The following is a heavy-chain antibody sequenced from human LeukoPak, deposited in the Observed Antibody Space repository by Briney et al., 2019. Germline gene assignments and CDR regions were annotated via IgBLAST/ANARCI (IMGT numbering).Heavy chain of an antibody. CDR3: ARLLDNDISGDPDTFDV. V-gene: IGHV4-59*11. D-gene: IGHD3-22*01. CDR1: GRSLSGHY. CDR2: LPYPGRT. Sequence: ESLSLTCTVSGRSLSGHYWSWIRQPPGKRLEWIGYLPYPGRTKYNPSLQSRVTVSIDTSKSQFSLKLTSVTSADTAVYSCARLLDNDISGDPDTFDVWGQGTTVIVSS. J-gene: IGHJ3*01.